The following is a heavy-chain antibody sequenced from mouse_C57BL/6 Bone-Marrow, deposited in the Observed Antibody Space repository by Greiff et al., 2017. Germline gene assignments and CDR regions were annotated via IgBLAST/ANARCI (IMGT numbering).Heavy chain of an antibody. CDR3: AKLTGTPY. D-gene: IGHD4-1*01. Sequence: LQQSGAELVRPGTSVKVSCKASGYAFTNYLIEWVKQRPGQGLEWIGVINPGSGGTNYNEKFKGKATLTADKSSSTAYMPLSSLTSEDSAVYFCAKLTGTPYWGQGTLVTVSA. CDR2: INPGSGGT. CDR1: GYAFTNYL. J-gene: IGHJ3*01. V-gene: IGHV1-54*01.